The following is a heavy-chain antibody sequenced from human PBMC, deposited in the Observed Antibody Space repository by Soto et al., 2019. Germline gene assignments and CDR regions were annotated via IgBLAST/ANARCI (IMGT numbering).Heavy chain of an antibody. CDR2: IYYSGST. V-gene: IGHV4-39*01. Sequence: PSETLSLTCTVSGGSISSSSYYWGWIRQPPGKGQEWIGSIYYSGSTYYNPSLKSRVTISVDTSKNQFSLKLSSVTAADTAVYYCARGYRYYYGSGSTLLFGNYYYGMDVWGQGTTVTVSS. CDR1: GGSISSSSYY. D-gene: IGHD3-10*01. J-gene: IGHJ6*02. CDR3: ARGYRYYYGSGSTLLFGNYYYGMDV.